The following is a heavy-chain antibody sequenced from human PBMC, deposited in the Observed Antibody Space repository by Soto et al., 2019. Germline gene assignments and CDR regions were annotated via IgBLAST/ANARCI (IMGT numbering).Heavy chain of an antibody. CDR2: INPNSGGT. Sequence: ASVKVSCKASGYTFTGYYMHWVRQAPGQGLEWMGWINPNSGGTNYAQKFQGWVTMTRDTSISTAYMELSRLRSDDTAVHYCARDFWSCYPQLNYYYYYGMDVWGQGTTVTVSS. CDR3: ARDFWSCYPQLNYYYYYGMDV. CDR1: GYTFTGYY. J-gene: IGHJ6*02. V-gene: IGHV1-2*04. D-gene: IGHD3-3*01.